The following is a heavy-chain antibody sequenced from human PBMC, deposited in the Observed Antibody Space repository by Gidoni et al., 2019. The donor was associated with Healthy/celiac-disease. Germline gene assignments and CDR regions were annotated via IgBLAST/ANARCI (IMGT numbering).Heavy chain of an antibody. V-gene: IGHV4-4*07. CDR2: IYTSGST. J-gene: IGHJ4*02. CDR1: GGSISSYY. CDR3: ARDLGYSSSSRFDY. D-gene: IGHD6-6*01. Sequence: QVQLPASGPGLVKPSETLSLTCTVSGGSISSYYWSWIRQPAGKGLDWIGRIYTSGSTNYNPSLKSRVTMSVDTSKNQFSLKLSSVTAADTAVYYCARDLGYSSSSRFDYWGQGTLVTVSS.